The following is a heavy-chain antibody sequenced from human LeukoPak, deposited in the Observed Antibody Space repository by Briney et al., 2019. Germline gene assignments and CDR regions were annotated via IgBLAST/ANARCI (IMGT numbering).Heavy chain of an antibody. CDR3: TRGEYSSSWYEGVDY. Sequence: GGSLRLSCTASGFTFGDYAMSWFRQAPGKGLEWVGFIRSKAYGGTTEYAASVKGRFTISRDDSKSIAYLQMNSLKTEDTAVCYCTRGEYSSSWYEGVDYWGQGTLVTVSS. J-gene: IGHJ4*02. CDR2: IRSKAYGGTT. CDR1: GFTFGDYA. V-gene: IGHV3-49*03. D-gene: IGHD6-13*01.